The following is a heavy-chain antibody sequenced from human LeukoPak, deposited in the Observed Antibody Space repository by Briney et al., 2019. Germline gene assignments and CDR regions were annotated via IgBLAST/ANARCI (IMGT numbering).Heavy chain of an antibody. CDR1: GFTFSSYG. Sequence: GGSLRLSCAASGFTFSSYGMHWVRQAPGKGLEWVAFIRYDGSNKYYADSVKGRFTISRDNSKNTLYLQMNSLRAEDTAVYYCARREGDYGDWFTQYWGQGTLVTVSS. J-gene: IGHJ4*02. CDR3: ARREGDYGDWFTQY. D-gene: IGHD4-17*01. V-gene: IGHV3-30*02. CDR2: IRYDGSNK.